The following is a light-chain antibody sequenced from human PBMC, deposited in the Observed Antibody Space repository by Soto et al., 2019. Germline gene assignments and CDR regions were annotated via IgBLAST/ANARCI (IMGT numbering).Light chain of an antibody. V-gene: IGKV1-5*01. CDR3: QHYNNRWT. CDR2: HAS. J-gene: IGKJ1*01. Sequence: DIQMTQSPSTLPASAGDRVTITCRASQSISNWLAWYQQTPGKAPKLLIYHASNLQSGVPSRFSGSGSGTESTPTISRLPSDDFTLYYRQHYNNRWTFGQGTKVEIK. CDR1: QSISNW.